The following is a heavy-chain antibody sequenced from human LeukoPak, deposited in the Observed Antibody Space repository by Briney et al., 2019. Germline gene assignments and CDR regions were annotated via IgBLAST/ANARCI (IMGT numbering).Heavy chain of an antibody. CDR1: GFTFSSYW. Sequence: TGGSLRLSCAASGFTFSSYWMHWVRHTPGKGLVWVSRIKGDGSSTSYADSVKGRFTISRDNSKNTLYLKMNSLRAEDTAVYYCAKVRGGGEFDYWGQGTLVTVSS. CDR2: IKGDGSST. J-gene: IGHJ4*02. CDR3: AKVRGGGEFDY. V-gene: IGHV3-74*01. D-gene: IGHD3-16*01.